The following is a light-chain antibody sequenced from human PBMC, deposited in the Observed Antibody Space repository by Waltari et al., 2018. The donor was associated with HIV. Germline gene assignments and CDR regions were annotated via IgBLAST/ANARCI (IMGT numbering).Light chain of an antibody. V-gene: IGLV2-14*01. J-gene: IGLJ1*01. CDR1: SSDVGGYNY. Sequence: QSALTQPASVSGSPGQSITISCTGTSSDVGGYNYVSCYQQHPGKAPKPMIYEVSNRPSGVANRFSGSKSGNTASLTIAGLQAEDEADYYCSSYTSSSIYVFGTGTKVTVL. CDR2: EVS. CDR3: SSYTSSSIYV.